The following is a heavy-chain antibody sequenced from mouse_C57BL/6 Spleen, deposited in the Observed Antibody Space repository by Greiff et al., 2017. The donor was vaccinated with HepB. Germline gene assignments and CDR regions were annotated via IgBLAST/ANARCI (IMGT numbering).Heavy chain of an antibody. Sequence: QVQLQQSGAELVKPGASVKMSCKASGYTFTSYTMHWVKQRPGQGLEWIGYINPSSGYTKYNHKLKDKATLTADKSSSTAYMQLSSLTAEDSAVYYGARKSTRASYLGQGTTLTVSS. CDR3: ARKSTRASY. D-gene: IGHD3-1*01. CDR2: INPSSGYT. J-gene: IGHJ2*01. CDR1: GYTFTSYT. V-gene: IGHV1-4*01.